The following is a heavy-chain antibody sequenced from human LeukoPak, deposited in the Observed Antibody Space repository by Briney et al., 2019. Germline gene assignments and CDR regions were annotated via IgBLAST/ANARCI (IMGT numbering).Heavy chain of an antibody. V-gene: IGHV4-38-2*02. CDR1: GCSISSGYY. J-gene: IGHJ3*02. CDR3: ARGAPSNDAFDI. Sequence: PSETLSLTCTVSGCSISSGYYWGWIRQPPGKGLEWIGSIYHSRSTYYNPSLKSRVTISVDTSKNQFSLKLSSVTAADTAVYYCARGAPSNDAFDIWGQGTMVTVSS. CDR2: IYHSRST.